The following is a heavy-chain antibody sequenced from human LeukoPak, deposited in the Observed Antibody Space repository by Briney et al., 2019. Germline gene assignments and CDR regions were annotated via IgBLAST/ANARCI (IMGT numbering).Heavy chain of an antibody. CDR3: ARKGITGTHDAFDI. V-gene: IGHV1-2*02. CDR2: INPNSGGT. D-gene: IGHD1-7*01. J-gene: IGHJ3*02. Sequence: ASVKVSCKASGYTFTGYYMHWVRQAPGQGLEWMGWINPNSGGTNYAQKFQGRVTMTRDTSISTAYMELSRLRSDDTAAYYCARKGITGTHDAFDIWGQGTMVTVSS. CDR1: GYTFTGYY.